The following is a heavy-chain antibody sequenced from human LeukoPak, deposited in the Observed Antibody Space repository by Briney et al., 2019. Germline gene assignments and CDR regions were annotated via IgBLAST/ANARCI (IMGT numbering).Heavy chain of an antibody. Sequence: AAVKVSCKASVYTFTSYGISWVRQAPGQGLEWMGWISAYNGNTNYAQKLQGRVTLTTDTSTRTAYMELRSLRADDTAGYYCARWLPSEYFQHWGQGTLVTVSS. D-gene: IGHD6-19*01. CDR2: ISAYNGNT. CDR1: VYTFTSYG. V-gene: IGHV1-18*01. J-gene: IGHJ1*01. CDR3: ARWLPSEYFQH.